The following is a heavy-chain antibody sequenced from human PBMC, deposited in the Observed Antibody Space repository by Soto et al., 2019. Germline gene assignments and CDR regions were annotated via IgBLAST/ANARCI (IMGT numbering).Heavy chain of an antibody. CDR3: ERQGVAVADPSDYVMDV. Sequence: SETLSLTCTVSGGSISSSSYYWGWIRQPPGKGLEWIGSSYYSGSTYYNPSLKSRVTISVDTSKNQFSLKLSSVTAADTAVYTCERQGVAVADPSDYVMDVGGKGTLVTVPS. V-gene: IGHV4-39*01. J-gene: IGHJ6*04. D-gene: IGHD6-19*01. CDR2: SYYSGST. CDR1: GGSISSSSYY.